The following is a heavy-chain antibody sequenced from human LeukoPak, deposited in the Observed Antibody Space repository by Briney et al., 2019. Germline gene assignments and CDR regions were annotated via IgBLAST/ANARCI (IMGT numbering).Heavy chain of an antibody. V-gene: IGHV1-8*03. CDR3: ARGRSEYDFWSGYYTPRGYYYYYMDV. D-gene: IGHD3-3*01. CDR1: GYTFTSYD. CDR2: MNPNSGNT. Sequence: ASVKVSCKASGYTFTSYDINWVRQATGQGLEWMGWMNPNSGNTGYAQKFQGRVTITRNTSISTAYMELSSLRSEDTAVYYCARGRSEYDFWSGYYTPRGYYYYYMDVWGKGTTVTVSS. J-gene: IGHJ6*03.